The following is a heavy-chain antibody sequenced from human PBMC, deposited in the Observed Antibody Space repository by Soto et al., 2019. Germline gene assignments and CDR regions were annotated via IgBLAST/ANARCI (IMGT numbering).Heavy chain of an antibody. D-gene: IGHD3-22*01. CDR3: VRSGYDSSGFHHDD. CDR2: VYSSGST. J-gene: IGHJ4*02. CDR1: GGSISGGDFY. Sequence: QVQLQESGPGLVNPSQTLSLPCIVSGGSISGGDFYWSWIRQPPGKGLEFIGYVYSSGSTYYSPSLRRRITIATDTSKNQFSLTLTAGTAADTAVYYCVRSGYDSSGFHHDDWGQGTLVIVSS. V-gene: IGHV4-30-4*01.